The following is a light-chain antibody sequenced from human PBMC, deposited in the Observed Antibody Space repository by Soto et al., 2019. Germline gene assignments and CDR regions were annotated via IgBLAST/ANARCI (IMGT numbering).Light chain of an antibody. CDR2: AAS. CDR1: QTIRNY. Sequence: DIQMTQSPSSLSASVGDRVTITCRASQTIRNYLNWYQQKPGTAPKLLIYAASSLQSGVPSRFSGSGSGTDFTLTITTLQPEDFATYYCQHSYNTPPTFGPGTKVDL. CDR3: QHSYNTPPT. J-gene: IGKJ3*01. V-gene: IGKV1-39*01.